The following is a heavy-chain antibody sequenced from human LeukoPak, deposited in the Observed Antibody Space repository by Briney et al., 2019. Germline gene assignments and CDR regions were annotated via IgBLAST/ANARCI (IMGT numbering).Heavy chain of an antibody. D-gene: IGHD6-19*01. V-gene: IGHV4-61*01. CDR3: ARAGYSSGWYYFDY. CDR1: GGSISTSSSY. J-gene: IGHJ4*02. Sequence: SETLSLTCTVSGGSISTSSSYWSWIRQPPGKGLEWIGYIYYSGSTNYNPSLKSRVTISVDTSKNQFSLKLSSVTAADTAVYYCARAGYSSGWYYFDYWGQGTLVTVSS. CDR2: IYYSGST.